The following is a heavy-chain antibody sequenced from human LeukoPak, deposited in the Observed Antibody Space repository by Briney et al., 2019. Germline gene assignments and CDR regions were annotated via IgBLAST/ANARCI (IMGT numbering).Heavy chain of an antibody. J-gene: IGHJ4*02. CDR2: ISGSGGST. Sequence: GGSLRLSCAASGFTFSNFGMGWVRQAPGKGLECVSPISGSGGSTSYADFVKGRFTISRDNSKNTLYLQMNSLRPEDTAVYYCARGKDTGIQYNFDHWGQGILVTVPS. CDR1: GFTFSNFG. CDR3: ARGKDTGIQYNFDH. V-gene: IGHV3-23*01. D-gene: IGHD5-18*01.